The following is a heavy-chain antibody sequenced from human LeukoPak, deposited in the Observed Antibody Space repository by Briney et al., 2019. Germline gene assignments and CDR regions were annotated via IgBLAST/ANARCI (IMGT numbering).Heavy chain of an antibody. CDR3: ASGVSMTIHYGMDV. CDR2: IYYSGST. J-gene: IGHJ6*02. Sequence: SETLSLTCTVSGGSISSSSYYWGWIRQPPGKGLEWIGSIYYSGSTYYNPSLKSRVTISVDTSKNQFSLKLSSATAADTAVYYCASGVSMTIHYGMDVWGQGTTVTVSS. V-gene: IGHV4-39*07. CDR1: GGSISSSSYY. D-gene: IGHD4/OR15-4a*01.